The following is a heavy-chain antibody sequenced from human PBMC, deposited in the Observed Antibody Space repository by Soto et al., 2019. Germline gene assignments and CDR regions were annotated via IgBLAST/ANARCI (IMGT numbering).Heavy chain of an antibody. V-gene: IGHV4-30-4*01. Sequence: PSETLSLTCTVSGGSISSGDYYWSWIRQPPGKGLEWIGYIYYSWSTYYNPSLKSRVTISVDTSKNQFSLKLSSVTAADTAVYYCASRDGNNYYGSGSVDYWGQGTLVTVSS. CDR1: GGSISSGDYY. J-gene: IGHJ4*02. CDR3: ASRDGNNYYGSGSVDY. CDR2: IYYSWST. D-gene: IGHD3-10*01.